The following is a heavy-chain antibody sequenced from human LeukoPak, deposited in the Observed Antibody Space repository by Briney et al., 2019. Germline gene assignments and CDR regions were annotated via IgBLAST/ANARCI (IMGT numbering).Heavy chain of an antibody. CDR2: IKSKTDGGTT. D-gene: IGHD2-2*01. J-gene: IGHJ3*02. V-gene: IGHV3-15*01. CDR3: TTDAIPDAFDI. Sequence: GGSLRLSCAASGFTLSNAWMSWVRQAPGKGLEWVGRIKSKTDGGTTDYAAPVKGRFTISRDDSKNTLYLQMNSLKTEDTAVYYCTTDAIPDAFDIWGQGTMVTVSS. CDR1: GFTLSNAW.